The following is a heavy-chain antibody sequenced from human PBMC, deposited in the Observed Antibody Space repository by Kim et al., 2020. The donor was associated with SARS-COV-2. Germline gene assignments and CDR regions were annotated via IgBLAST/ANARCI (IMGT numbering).Heavy chain of an antibody. J-gene: IGHJ5*02. D-gene: IGHD6-19*01. CDR2: ISGSGGST. Sequence: GGSLRLSCAASGFTFSSYAMSWVRQAPGKGLEWVSAISGSGGSTYYADSVKGRFTISRDNSKNTLYLQMNSLRAEDTAVYYCAKDRLAGVWLVKNWFDPWGQGTLVTVSS. CDR3: AKDRLAGVWLVKNWFDP. CDR1: GFTFSSYA. V-gene: IGHV3-23*01.